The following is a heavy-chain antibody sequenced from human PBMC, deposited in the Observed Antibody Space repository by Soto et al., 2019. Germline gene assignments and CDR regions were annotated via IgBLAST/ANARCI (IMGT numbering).Heavy chain of an antibody. J-gene: IGHJ5*02. V-gene: IGHV4-39*01. CDR1: GGSISSSSYY. D-gene: IGHD3-3*01. CDR2: IYYSGST. Sequence: SETLSLTCTVSGGSISSSSYYWGWILQPPGKGLEWIGSIYYSGSTYYNPSLKSRVTISVDTSKNQFSLKLSSVTAADTAVYYCASQLRFLEWSTPINWFYPWGQGTLVTVS. CDR3: ASQLRFLEWSTPINWFYP.